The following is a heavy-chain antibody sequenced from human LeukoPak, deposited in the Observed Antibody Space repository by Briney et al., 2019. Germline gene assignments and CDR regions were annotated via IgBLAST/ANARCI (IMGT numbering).Heavy chain of an antibody. D-gene: IGHD2-2*02. J-gene: IGHJ5*02. CDR1: GGSISSGSYY. CDR2: IYTSGST. V-gene: IGHV4-61*02. CDR3: ARDGLGYCCSTSCYNPNT. Sequence: SETLSLTCTVSGGSISSGSYYWSWIRQPAGKGLEWIGRIYTSGSTNYNPSLKSRVTISVDTSKNQFSLKLSSVTAADTAVYYCARDGLGYCCSTSCYNPNTWGQGTLVTVSS.